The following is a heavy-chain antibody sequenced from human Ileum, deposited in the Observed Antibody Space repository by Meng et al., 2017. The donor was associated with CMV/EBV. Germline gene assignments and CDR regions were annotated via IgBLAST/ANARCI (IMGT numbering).Heavy chain of an antibody. D-gene: IGHD3-10*01. CDR2: INYSEST. CDR3: ARRVGSGKYYFDY. CDR1: GGSLTAYY. J-gene: IGHJ4*02. V-gene: IGHV4-34*01. Sequence: CALSGGSLTAYYCSWIRQPPGKGLEWIGEINYSESTNYNPSLKSRVTISVDMSKNQCSLKLRSATAADSGVYYCARRVGSGKYYFDYWSQGTLVTVSS.